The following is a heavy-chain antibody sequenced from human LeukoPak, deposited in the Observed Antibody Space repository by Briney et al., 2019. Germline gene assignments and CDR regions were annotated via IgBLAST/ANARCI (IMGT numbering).Heavy chain of an antibody. CDR2: ISTSSSNI. V-gene: IGHV3-48*01. CDR3: ARDCSPPSRPLLGDNWFDP. Sequence: PGGSLRLSCAASGFTFSSYSMNWVRQAPGKGLEWISYISTSSSNIYYADSVRGRFTVSRDNAKNSLYLQINSLRAEDTAMYYCARDCSPPSRPLLGDNWFDPWGQGTLVTVSS. CDR1: GFTFSSYS. D-gene: IGHD2-15*01. J-gene: IGHJ5*02.